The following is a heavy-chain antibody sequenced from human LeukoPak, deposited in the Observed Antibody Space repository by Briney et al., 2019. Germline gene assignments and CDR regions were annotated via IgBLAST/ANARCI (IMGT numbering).Heavy chain of an antibody. Sequence: SVKVSCKASGGTFSSYAISWVRQAPGQGLEWMGGIIPIFGTANYAQKFQGRVTITADKSTSTAYMELSSLRSEDTAVYYCASGPRPGGYYYYYMDVWGKGTTVTVSS. CDR2: IIPIFGTA. V-gene: IGHV1-69*06. CDR3: ASGPRPGGYYYYYMDV. D-gene: IGHD3/OR15-3a*01. J-gene: IGHJ6*03. CDR1: GGTFSSYA.